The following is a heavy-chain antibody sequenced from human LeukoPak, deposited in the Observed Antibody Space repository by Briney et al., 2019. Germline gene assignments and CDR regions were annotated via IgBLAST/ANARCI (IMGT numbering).Heavy chain of an antibody. D-gene: IGHD3-22*01. Sequence: GGSLRLSCAASGFTFSSYSMSWVRQAPGKGLEWVSSISSSSSYIYYADSVKGRFTISRDNAKNSLYLQMTNLRAEDTSVYYCARDYNYYTSDRYYDAFDIWGQGTMVTVSS. V-gene: IGHV3-21*01. CDR1: GFTFSSYS. CDR2: ISSSSSYI. CDR3: ARDYNYYTSDRYYDAFDI. J-gene: IGHJ3*02.